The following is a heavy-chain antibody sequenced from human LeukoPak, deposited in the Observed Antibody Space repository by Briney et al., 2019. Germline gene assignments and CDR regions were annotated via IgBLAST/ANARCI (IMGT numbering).Heavy chain of an antibody. D-gene: IGHD5-18*01. CDR2: VNLQGST. Sequence: PSETLSVTCGVPGGSITNTNARTWVRQPPGKGLEWIGEVNLQGSTNYNPSLMGRVAISVDKSENHISLQLTSVTAADTAVYYWAREGGPDSPPDSSGQGTLVTVSS. CDR3: AREGGPDSPPDS. V-gene: IGHV4-4*02. J-gene: IGHJ4*02. CDR1: GGSITNTNA.